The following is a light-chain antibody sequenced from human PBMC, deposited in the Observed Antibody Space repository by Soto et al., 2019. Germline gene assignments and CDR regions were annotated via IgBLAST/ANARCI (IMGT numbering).Light chain of an antibody. Sequence: DIQITQYPSAVSASVGDRVTITCRTSQDITSYLVWFQQKPGKVPERLIYGATNLQSGVPSRFSGSGSGTEFTLTISSLQPEDFATYYCLQHNRYPWTFGQGTKVDIK. CDR2: GAT. J-gene: IGKJ1*01. V-gene: IGKV1-17*03. CDR3: LQHNRYPWT. CDR1: QDITSY.